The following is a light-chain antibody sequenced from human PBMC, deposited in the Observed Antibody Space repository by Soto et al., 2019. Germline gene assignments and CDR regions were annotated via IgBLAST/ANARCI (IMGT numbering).Light chain of an antibody. Sequence: EIVMTQSRATLSVSPGERATLSCRASQTVNSNLAWYQQRPAQAPRLLISGASTRAPRIPARFSGSASGTEFALPVPSLQSEDFAVYYCQQYNNWPPLTFGQGTRVEI. V-gene: IGKV3-15*01. J-gene: IGKJ1*01. CDR3: QQYNNWPPLT. CDR1: QTVNSN. CDR2: GAS.